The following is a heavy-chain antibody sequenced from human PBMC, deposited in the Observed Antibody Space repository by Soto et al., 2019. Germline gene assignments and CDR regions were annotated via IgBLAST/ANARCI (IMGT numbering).Heavy chain of an antibody. D-gene: IGHD3-10*01. J-gene: IGHJ6*02. CDR3: ARVSQYYGSGSPYYYYGMDV. CDR1: GYTFTSYY. CDR2: INPSGGST. V-gene: IGHV1-46*01. Sequence: ASVKVSCKASGYTFTSYYMHWVRQAPGQGLEWMGIINPSGGSTSYAQKFQGRVTMTRDTSTSTVYMELSSLRSEDTAVYYCARVSQYYGSGSPYYYYGMDVWGQGTTVTVSS.